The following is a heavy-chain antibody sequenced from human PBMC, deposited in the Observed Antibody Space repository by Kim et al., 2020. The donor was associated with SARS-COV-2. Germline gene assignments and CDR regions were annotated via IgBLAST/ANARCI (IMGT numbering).Heavy chain of an antibody. Sequence: ASVKVSCKVSGYTLTELSMHWVRQAPGKGLEWMGGFDPEDGETIYAQKFQGRVTMTEDTSTDTAYMELSSLRSEDTAVYYCATLKSRNLMYSSGWPYNWFDPWGQGTLVTVSS. CDR1: GYTLTELS. D-gene: IGHD6-19*01. J-gene: IGHJ5*02. CDR3: ATLKSRNLMYSSGWPYNWFDP. V-gene: IGHV1-24*01. CDR2: FDPEDGET.